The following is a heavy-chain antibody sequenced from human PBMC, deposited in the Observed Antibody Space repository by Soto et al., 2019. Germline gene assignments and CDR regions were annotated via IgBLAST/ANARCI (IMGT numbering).Heavy chain of an antibody. CDR2: VSPYYGNT. CDR3: ARKVLLCDF. CDR1: GYNFTDFS. J-gene: IGHJ4*02. D-gene: IGHD3-10*01. V-gene: IGHV1-18*01. Sequence: QIQLVQSGPEVTKPGASVKVSSKTSGYNFTDFSITWVRQAPGQGLEWMGWVSPYYGNTKYTEKFQDRVTMTADTSTNTVYLELRTLTSDDTAIYYCARKVLLCDFWGQGTLVTVSS.